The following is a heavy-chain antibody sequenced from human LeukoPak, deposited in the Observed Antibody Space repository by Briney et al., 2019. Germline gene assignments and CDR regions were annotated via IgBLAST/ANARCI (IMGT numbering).Heavy chain of an antibody. D-gene: IGHD1-26*01. J-gene: IGHJ4*02. V-gene: IGHV1-69*13. CDR1: GGTFSSYA. Sequence: SVKVSRKASGGTFSSYAISWVRQAPGQGLEWMGGIIPIFGIANYAQKFQGRVTITADESTSTAYMELSSLRSEDTAVYYCARGRVNKRYSGSYYDYWGQGTLVTVSS. CDR3: ARGRVNKRYSGSYYDY. CDR2: IIPIFGIA.